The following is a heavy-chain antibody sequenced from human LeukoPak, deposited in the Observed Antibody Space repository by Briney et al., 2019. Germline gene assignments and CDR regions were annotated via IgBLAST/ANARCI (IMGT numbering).Heavy chain of an antibody. CDR2: INPSGGST. D-gene: IGHD2-2*01. CDR3: ARVRYCTSTSCPDFDC. Sequence: GASVKVSCKASGYTFSSYYIHWVRQAPGLGLEWMGMINPSGGSTSYAQRFQGRVTMTRDTSTSTVYMELSSLRSEDTAVYSCARVRYCTSTSCPDFDCWGQGTLVTVSS. V-gene: IGHV1-46*01. J-gene: IGHJ4*02. CDR1: GYTFSSYY.